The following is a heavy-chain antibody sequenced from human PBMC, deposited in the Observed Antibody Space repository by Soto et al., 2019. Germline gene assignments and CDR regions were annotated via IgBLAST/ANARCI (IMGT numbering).Heavy chain of an antibody. D-gene: IGHD3-10*01. V-gene: IGHV1-46*01. J-gene: IGHJ4*02. Sequence: ASVKVSCKASGYTFINFFIHWVRQAPGQGLEWVGIINPSGGATTYPQKFQGRVTMTRDTSTSTVYMDVSSLRFDDTAVYYCARDLTGSGSYYTPSPLDYWGQGTLVTVSS. CDR2: INPSGGAT. CDR1: GYTFINFF. CDR3: ARDLTGSGSYYTPSPLDY.